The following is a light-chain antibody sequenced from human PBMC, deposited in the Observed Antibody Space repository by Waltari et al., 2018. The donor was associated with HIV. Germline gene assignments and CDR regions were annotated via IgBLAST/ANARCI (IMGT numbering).Light chain of an antibody. CDR2: EVT. J-gene: IGLJ2*01. CDR3: SSYAGSNTLI. CDR1: TSDVGASNY. Sequence: ALTHPPPASGSPAQSAPISCTATTSDVGASNYVAWYQQHPGKAPKLIIYEVTRRPSGVPDRFSASKSGNTASLTVSGLQTDDEADYYCSSYAGSNTLIFGGGTNLIVL. V-gene: IGLV2-8*01.